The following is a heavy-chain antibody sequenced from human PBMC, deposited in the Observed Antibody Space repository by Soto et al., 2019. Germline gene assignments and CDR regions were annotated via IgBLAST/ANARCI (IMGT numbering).Heavy chain of an antibody. CDR2: IYYSGST. D-gene: IGHD3-16*02. CDR1: GGSISSGGYY. Sequence: PXGTLSLTCTVSGGSISSGGYYWSWIRQHPGKGLEWIGYIYYSGSTYYNPSLKSRVTISVDTSKNQFSLKLSSVTAADTAVYYCARGNYDYVWGSYLTYYFDYWGQGTLVTVSS. CDR3: ARGNYDYVWGSYLTYYFDY. V-gene: IGHV4-31*03. J-gene: IGHJ4*02.